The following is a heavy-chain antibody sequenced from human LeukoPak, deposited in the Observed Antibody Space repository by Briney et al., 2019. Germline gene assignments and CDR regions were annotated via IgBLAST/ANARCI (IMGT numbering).Heavy chain of an antibody. CDR3: AGSGGSGSYVDY. Sequence: SVKVSCKASGGTFSSYTISCVRQAPGQGLEWMGRIIPILGIANYAQKFQGRVTITADKSTSTAYMELSSLRSEDTAVYYCAGSGGSGSYVDYWGQGTLVTVSS. V-gene: IGHV1-69*02. CDR1: GGTFSSYT. CDR2: IIPILGIA. J-gene: IGHJ4*02. D-gene: IGHD3-10*01.